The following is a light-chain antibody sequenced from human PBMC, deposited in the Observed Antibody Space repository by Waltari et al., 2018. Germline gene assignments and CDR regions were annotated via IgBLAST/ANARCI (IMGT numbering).Light chain of an antibody. V-gene: IGLV1-47*01. CDR1: TSNIGSNY. CDR3: ATWDDSLTNYV. CDR2: RNY. J-gene: IGLJ1*01. Sequence: QSVMTQPPSASGTPGQTVTISCSWGTSNIGSNYVYWYQQLPGTAPKLIVYRNYQRPAGVPDRCSGSKSGASASLAISGLQSEDEGDYYCATWDDSLTNYVFGTGTKVTV.